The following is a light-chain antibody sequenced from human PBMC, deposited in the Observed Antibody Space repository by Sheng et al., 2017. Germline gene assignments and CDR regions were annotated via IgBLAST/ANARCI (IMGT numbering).Light chain of an antibody. V-gene: IGKV1-39*01. Sequence: DIQMTQSPSSLSASVGDRVTITCRASQSISSYLNWYQQKPGKAPKLLIYAASSLQSVVPSRFSGSGSGTDFTLTISSLQPEDFATYYCQQSYSTLLTFGGGPRWRSN. J-gene: IGKJ4*01. CDR1: QSISSY. CDR2: AAS. CDR3: QQSYSTLLT.